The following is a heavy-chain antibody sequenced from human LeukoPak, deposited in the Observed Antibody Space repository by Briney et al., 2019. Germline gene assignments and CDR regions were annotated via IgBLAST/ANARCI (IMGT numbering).Heavy chain of an antibody. V-gene: IGHV3-48*01. CDR3: ARDSYWLGGTIGAFDI. Sequence: PGGSLRLSCAASGFTFSSYSMNWVRQAPGKGLEWVSYISSTTSTIYYADSVKGRFTISRDSAKNSLYLQINSLRAEDTAVYYCARDSYWLGGTIGAFDIWGQGTMVTVSS. CDR1: GFTFSSYS. D-gene: IGHD3-10*01. J-gene: IGHJ3*02. CDR2: ISSTTSTI.